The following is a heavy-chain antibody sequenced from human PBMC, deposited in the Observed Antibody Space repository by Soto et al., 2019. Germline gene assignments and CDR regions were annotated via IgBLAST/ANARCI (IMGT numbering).Heavy chain of an antibody. J-gene: IGHJ6*03. CDR3: ARAHYKKEDIVVVPAADYYYYMDV. CDR2: ISSSSSYI. Sequence: GGSLRLSCAASGFTFSSYSMNWVRQAPGKGLEWVSSISSSSSYIYYADSVKGRFTISRDNAKNSLYLQMNSLRAEDTAVYYCARAHYKKEDIVVVPAADYYYYMDVWGKGTTVTVSS. CDR1: GFTFSSYS. V-gene: IGHV3-21*01. D-gene: IGHD2-2*01.